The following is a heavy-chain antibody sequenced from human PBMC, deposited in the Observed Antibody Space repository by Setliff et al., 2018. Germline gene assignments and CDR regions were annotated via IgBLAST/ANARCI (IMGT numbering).Heavy chain of an antibody. J-gene: IGHJ3*02. V-gene: IGHV4-59*08. Sequence: SETLSLTCTVSGGSISSYYWSWIRQPPGKGLEWIGYIYNSGSTNYNPSLKSRVTISVDTSRNQISLTLSSVTAADTAVYYCASPRRDDLDSPFDAFDIWGQGTKVTVSS. CDR2: IYNSGST. CDR3: ASPRRDDLDSPFDAFDI. D-gene: IGHD3-3*01. CDR1: GGSISSYY.